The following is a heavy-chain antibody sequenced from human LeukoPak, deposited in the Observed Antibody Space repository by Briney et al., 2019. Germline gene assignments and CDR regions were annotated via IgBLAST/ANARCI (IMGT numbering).Heavy chain of an antibody. V-gene: IGHV1-69*01. CDR2: IIPIFGTA. D-gene: IGHD3-10*01. CDR3: ARSTGAVGDVWFDP. J-gene: IGHJ5*02. CDR1: GGTFSSYA. Sequence: APVKVSCKASGGTFSSYAISWVRQAPGQGLEWMGGIIPIFGTANYAQEFQGRVTITADESTSTAYMELSSLRSEDTAVYYCARSTGAVGDVWFDPWGQGTLVTVSS.